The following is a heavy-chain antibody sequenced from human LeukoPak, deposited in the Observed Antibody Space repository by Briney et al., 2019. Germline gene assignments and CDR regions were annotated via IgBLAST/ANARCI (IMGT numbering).Heavy chain of an antibody. CDR3: ARVRGYYDSSGPRDY. J-gene: IGHJ4*02. CDR1: GYTFTSYG. D-gene: IGHD3-22*01. V-gene: IGHV1-18*01. CDR2: ISAYNGNT. Sequence: ASVKVSCKASGYTFTSYGISWVRQAPGQGLEWMGWISAYNGNTNYAQKLQGRVTMTTDTSTSTAYMELRSLRSNDTAVYYCARVRGYYDSSGPRDYWGQGTLVTVSS.